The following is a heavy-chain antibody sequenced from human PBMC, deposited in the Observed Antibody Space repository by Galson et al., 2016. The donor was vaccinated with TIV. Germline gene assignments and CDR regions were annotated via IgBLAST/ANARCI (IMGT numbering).Heavy chain of an antibody. Sequence: CAISGDSVSSNSAARNWIRQSPSRGLEWLGRTYCRSRCYYDYAVSVKSRITIESDTSKNQFSLQLNYVTSEDTAVYYCARAAGRNGATCHATCESFDFWGQGTMVTVSS. CDR3: ARAAGRNGATCHATCESFDF. CDR1: GDSVSSNSAA. CDR2: TYCRSRCYY. J-gene: IGHJ3*01. V-gene: IGHV6-1*01. D-gene: IGHD3-10*01.